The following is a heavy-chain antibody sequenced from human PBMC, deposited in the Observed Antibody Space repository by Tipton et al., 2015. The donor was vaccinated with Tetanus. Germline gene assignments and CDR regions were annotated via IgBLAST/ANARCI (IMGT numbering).Heavy chain of an antibody. J-gene: IGHJ4*02. CDR3: ARHQSGYFTPFDY. V-gene: IGHV4-59*08. Sequence: TLSLTCSVSGGSISSYSLSWIRQSPGKGLEWIGYIYYGGTTKYNPSLKSRVTMSFDTSKNQFSLNLNSMAAADTGVYYCARHQSGYFTPFDYWGQGNLVTVSS. D-gene: IGHD3-3*01. CDR1: GGSISSYS. CDR2: IYYGGTT.